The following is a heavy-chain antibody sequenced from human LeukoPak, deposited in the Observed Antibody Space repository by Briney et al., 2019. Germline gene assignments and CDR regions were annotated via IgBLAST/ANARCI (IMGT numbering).Heavy chain of an antibody. CDR1: GYSFTTYW. CDR3: ARRQGCSSTSCPPDS. J-gene: IGHJ4*02. CDR2: IYPGDSDT. D-gene: IGHD2-2*01. Sequence: GESLKISCRGSGYSFTTYWIGWVRQMPGEGLEWMGIIYPGDSDTRYTPSFQGQVTMSADKSINTAYLQWSSLKASDTAMYYCARRQGCSSTSCPPDSWGQGTLVTVSP. V-gene: IGHV5-51*01.